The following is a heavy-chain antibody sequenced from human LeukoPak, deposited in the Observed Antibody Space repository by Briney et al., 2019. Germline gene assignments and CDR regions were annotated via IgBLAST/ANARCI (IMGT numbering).Heavy chain of an antibody. V-gene: IGHV3-23*01. Sequence: GGSLRLSCAASGFTFSSYAMSWVRQAPGKSLEWVSGIGGSGSRTYYADSVKGRFTISRDNSKNTLYLQMNSLRAEDTTIYYCAKKYGVTVYGSGLNYFDYWGQGTLVTVSS. J-gene: IGHJ4*02. CDR2: IGGSGSRT. CDR3: AKKYGVTVYGSGLNYFDY. D-gene: IGHD6-19*01. CDR1: GFTFSSYA.